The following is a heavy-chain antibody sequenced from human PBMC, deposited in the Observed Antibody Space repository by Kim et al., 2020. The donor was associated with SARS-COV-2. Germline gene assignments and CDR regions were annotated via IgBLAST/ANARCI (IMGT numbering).Heavy chain of an antibody. V-gene: IGHV6-1*01. CDR1: GDSVSSNSAA. D-gene: IGHD3-10*01. Sequence: SQTLSLTCAISGDSVSSNSAAWNWIRQSPSRGLEWLGRTYYRSKWYNDYAVSVKSRITINPDTSKNQFSLQLNSLTPEDTAVYYCARAVGYYYGSGSYYPAEYFQNWSQGSLVTVSS. J-gene: IGHJ1*01. CDR2: TYYRSKWYN. CDR3: ARAVGYYYGSGSYYPAEYFQN.